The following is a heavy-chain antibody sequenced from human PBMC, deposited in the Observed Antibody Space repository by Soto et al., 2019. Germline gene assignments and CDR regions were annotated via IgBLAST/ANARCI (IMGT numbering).Heavy chain of an antibody. D-gene: IGHD3-10*01. J-gene: IGHJ4*02. CDR2: ISGSGGST. CDR3: AKDREVVRGVIISLESDGLYYFDY. CDR1: GFTFSSYA. Sequence: GGSLRLSCAASGFTFSSYAMSWVRQAPGKGLEWVSAISGSGGSTYYADSVKGRVTISRDNSKNTLYLQMNSLRAEDTAVYYCAKDREVVRGVIISLESDGLYYFDYWGQGTLVTVSS. V-gene: IGHV3-23*01.